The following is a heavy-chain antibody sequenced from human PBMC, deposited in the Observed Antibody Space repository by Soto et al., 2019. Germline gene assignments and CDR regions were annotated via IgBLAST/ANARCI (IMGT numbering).Heavy chain of an antibody. D-gene: IGHD2-15*01. J-gene: IGHJ3*02. V-gene: IGHV3-66*01. Sequence: GGSLRLSCTASGFIVSNTYVNGVRQAPGKGLEWVSVISNRGDTHYADSVRGRFGLSRDISDNTLHLQMNNLRVEDTAVYYCAREPRYCRGGSCSITGDAYDIWGQGTMVTVSS. CDR2: ISNRGDT. CDR3: AREPRYCRGGSCSITGDAYDI. CDR1: GFIVSNTY.